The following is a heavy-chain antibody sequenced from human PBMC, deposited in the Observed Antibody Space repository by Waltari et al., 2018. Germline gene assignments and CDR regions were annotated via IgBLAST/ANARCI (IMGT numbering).Heavy chain of an antibody. CDR1: GGSFSGYY. CDR3: ARGKQSREMAAGGEAYYYYYGMDV. V-gene: IGHV4-34*01. CDR2: INHSGST. D-gene: IGHD6-13*01. Sequence: QVQLQQWGAGLLKPSETLSLTCAVYGGSFSGYYWSWIRQPPGKGLQWIGEINHSGSTNANPSLKRRVTISVDTSKIQFTLTLSSVSGADTAVYYCARGKQSREMAAGGEAYYYYYGMDVWGQGTTVTVSS. J-gene: IGHJ6*02.